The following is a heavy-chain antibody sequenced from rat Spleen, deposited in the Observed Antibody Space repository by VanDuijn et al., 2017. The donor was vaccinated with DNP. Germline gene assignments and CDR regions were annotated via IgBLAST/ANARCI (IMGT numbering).Heavy chain of an antibody. CDR2: ISPTDGAT. V-gene: IGHV5S13*01. CDR1: GLTFSNYN. J-gene: IGHJ3*01. D-gene: IGHD1-1*01. Sequence: EVQLVESGGGLVQPGRSLKLSCAASGLTFSNYNMSWVRQAPTKGLEWVASISPTDGATYYPDSVKGRFTISRDNAKNTHYLQINSLRSEDTANYYCASKVFPNYSGSNWFPYWGQGTLVTVSS. CDR3: ASKVFPNYSGSNWFPY.